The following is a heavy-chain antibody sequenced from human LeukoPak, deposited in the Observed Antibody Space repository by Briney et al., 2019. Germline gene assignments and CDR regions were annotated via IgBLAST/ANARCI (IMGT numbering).Heavy chain of an antibody. Sequence: PGGSLRLSCAASAFTFSSYTMNWVRQAPGKGLKWVLSIRSSMSRYIYDADSVKGRFTISRDKAKNSLYLQMNSLRAEDTAVYYCARVYGGNRGYFDYWGQGTLVTVSS. D-gene: IGHD4-23*01. V-gene: IGHV3-21*01. J-gene: IGHJ4*02. CDR2: IRSSMSRYI. CDR3: ARVYGGNRGYFDY. CDR1: AFTFSSYT.